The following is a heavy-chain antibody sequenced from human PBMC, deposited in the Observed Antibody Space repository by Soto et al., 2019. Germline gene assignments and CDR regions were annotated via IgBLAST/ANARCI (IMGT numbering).Heavy chain of an antibody. CDR1: GFTFSSYG. J-gene: IGHJ4*02. CDR3: AKPLAGTFSFDY. Sequence: GGSLRLSCAASGFTFSSYGMHWVRQAPGKGLEWVAVISYDGSNKYYADSVKGRFTISRDNSKNTLYLQMNSLRAEDTAVYYCAKPLAGTFSFDYWGQGTLVTVSS. CDR2: ISYDGSNK. D-gene: IGHD3-10*01. V-gene: IGHV3-30*18.